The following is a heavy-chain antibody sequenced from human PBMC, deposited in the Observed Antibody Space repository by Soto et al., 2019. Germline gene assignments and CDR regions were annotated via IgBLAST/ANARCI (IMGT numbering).Heavy chain of an antibody. V-gene: IGHV1-58*01. CDR2: IAVGSGYT. Sequence: SVKVSCKASGFTFTSSAFQWVRQARGQRLEWIGWIAVGSGYTNYAQRFQDRVTLTRDMSTATTYMELSRLTSEDTAIYYCAADAKAWQQMVPSDYWGQGTQVTVSS. CDR1: GFTFTSSA. D-gene: IGHD2-8*01. CDR3: AADAKAWQQMVPSDY. J-gene: IGHJ4*02.